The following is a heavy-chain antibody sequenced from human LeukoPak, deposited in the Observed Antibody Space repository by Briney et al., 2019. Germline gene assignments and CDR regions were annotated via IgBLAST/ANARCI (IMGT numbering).Heavy chain of an antibody. J-gene: IGHJ4*02. CDR3: AKVIGYCSSTSCYPVD. V-gene: IGHV3-23*01. Sequence: GGSLRLSCAASGFTFSSYAMSWVRQAPGKGLEWVSAFSGSGGSTYYADSVKGRFTISRDNSKNTLYLQMNSLRAEDTAVYCCAKVIGYCSSTSCYPVDWGQGTLVTVSS. CDR1: GFTFSSYA. CDR2: FSGSGGST. D-gene: IGHD2-2*01.